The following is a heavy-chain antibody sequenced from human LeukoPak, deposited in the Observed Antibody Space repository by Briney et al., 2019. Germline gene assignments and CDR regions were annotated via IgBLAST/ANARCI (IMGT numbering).Heavy chain of an antibody. V-gene: IGHV4-61*02. CDR3: ATYPYSSSSEEDY. CDR2: IYTSGST. CDR1: GGSISSGSYY. Sequence: PSETLSLTCTVSGGSISSGSYYWRWLRQPAGKGLEWIGRIYTSGSTNYNPSLKSRVTISVDTSKNQFSLKLSSVTAADTAVYYCATYPYSSSSEEDYWGQGTLVTVSS. D-gene: IGHD6-6*01. J-gene: IGHJ4*02.